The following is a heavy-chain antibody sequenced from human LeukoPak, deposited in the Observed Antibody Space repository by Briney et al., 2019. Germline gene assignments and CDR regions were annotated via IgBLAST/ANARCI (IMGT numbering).Heavy chain of an antibody. Sequence: GGSLRLSCAASGFTFDDYAMHWVRQAPGKGLEWVSGISWNSGSIGYADSVKGRFTISRDNAKNSLYLQMNSLRAEDTASYYCAKDYYDSSGTFWYFDLWGRGTLVTVSS. CDR1: GFTFDDYA. CDR3: AKDYYDSSGTFWYFDL. J-gene: IGHJ2*01. V-gene: IGHV3-9*01. D-gene: IGHD3-22*01. CDR2: ISWNSGSI.